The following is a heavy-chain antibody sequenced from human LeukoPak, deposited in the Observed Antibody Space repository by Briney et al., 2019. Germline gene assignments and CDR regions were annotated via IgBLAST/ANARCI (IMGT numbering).Heavy chain of an antibody. CDR2: IWYDGSNK. D-gene: IGHD5-18*01. CDR3: AREDTAMVTRWFDP. V-gene: IGHV3-33*01. Sequence: GGSLRLSCAASGFTFSSYGMHWVRQAPGKGLEWVAVIWYDGSNKYYADSVKGRFTISRDNSENTLYLQMNSLRAEDTAVYYCAREDTAMVTRWFDPWGQGTLVTVSS. J-gene: IGHJ5*02. CDR1: GFTFSSYG.